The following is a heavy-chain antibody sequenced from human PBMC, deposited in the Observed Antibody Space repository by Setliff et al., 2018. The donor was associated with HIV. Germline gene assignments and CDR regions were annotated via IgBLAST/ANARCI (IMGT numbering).Heavy chain of an antibody. Sequence: ASVKVSCKASGGTFSSYAISWVRQAPGQGLEWMGGIIPIFGTAKYAQKFQGRVTITTDESTSTAYMELSSLRSEDTAVYYCATPFYYDSRGYPMYYFDYWGQGTLVTVSS. CDR1: GGTFSSYA. CDR3: ATPFYYDSRGYPMYYFDY. V-gene: IGHV1-69*05. CDR2: IIPIFGTA. J-gene: IGHJ4*02. D-gene: IGHD3-22*01.